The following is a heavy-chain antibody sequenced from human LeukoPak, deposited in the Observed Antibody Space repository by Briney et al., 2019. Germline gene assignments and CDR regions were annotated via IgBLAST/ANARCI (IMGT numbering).Heavy chain of an antibody. Sequence: KAGGSLRLSCAASGFTFSSYSMNWVRQAPGKGLEWVSSISSSSSYIHYADSVKGRFTISRDNAKNSLYLQMNSLRAEDTAVYYCVRDEKGIVVIPAAKQYYYYYGMDVWGQGTTVTVSS. CDR1: GFTFSSYS. CDR2: ISSSSSYI. CDR3: VRDEKGIVVIPAAKQYYYYYGMDV. D-gene: IGHD2-2*01. J-gene: IGHJ6*02. V-gene: IGHV3-21*01.